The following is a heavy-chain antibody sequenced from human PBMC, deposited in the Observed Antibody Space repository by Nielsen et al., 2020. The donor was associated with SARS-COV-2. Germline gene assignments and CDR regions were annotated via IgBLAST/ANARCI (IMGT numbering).Heavy chain of an antibody. CDR2: IGTGGDT. CDR3: ARAGALSSSWYSMDF. Sequence: GESLRLSCAASGFTFNNYDMHWVRQATGKGLEWVSAIGTGGDTFYPGSVKGRFTISRENAKNSLYLQMNSLRAGDTAVYYCARAGALSSSWYSMDFWGQGTTVTVSS. J-gene: IGHJ6*02. V-gene: IGHV3-13*01. D-gene: IGHD6-13*01. CDR1: GFTFNNYD.